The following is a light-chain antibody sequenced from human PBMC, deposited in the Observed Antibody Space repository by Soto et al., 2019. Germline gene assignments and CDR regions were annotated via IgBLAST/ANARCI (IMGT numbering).Light chain of an antibody. V-gene: IGKV3-20*01. CDR3: QQYGSSGT. CDR1: QSVSNNY. J-gene: IGKJ1*01. Sequence: EIALKKSRGTLSLSPGERATLSCMASQSVSNNYLAGYQQKPGQAPRLLIYGASNRATGTPDRFSGSGSGTDFTLTISRLEPEDFAVYYCQQYGSSGTFGQGTKVDIK. CDR2: GAS.